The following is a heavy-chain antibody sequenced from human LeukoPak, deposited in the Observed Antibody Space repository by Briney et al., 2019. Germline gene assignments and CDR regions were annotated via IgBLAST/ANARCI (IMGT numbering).Heavy chain of an antibody. Sequence: ASVKVSCKAPGYTFTSYGISWVRQAPGQGLEWMGWISAYNGNTNYAQKLQGRVTMTTDTSTSTAYMELRSLRSDDTAVYYCARLGSGNYDILTGYPTEDYWGQGTLVTVSS. J-gene: IGHJ4*02. CDR3: ARLGSGNYDILTGYPTEDY. CDR1: GYTFTSYG. CDR2: ISAYNGNT. V-gene: IGHV1-18*01. D-gene: IGHD3-9*01.